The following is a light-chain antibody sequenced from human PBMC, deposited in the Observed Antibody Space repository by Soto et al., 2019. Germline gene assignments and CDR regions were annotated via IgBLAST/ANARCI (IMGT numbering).Light chain of an antibody. V-gene: IGKV1-5*01. J-gene: IGKJ1*01. CDR3: QHYNYPWT. CDR2: DAS. CDR1: QSVSSW. Sequence: DIHMTQTAATLSAFAGDRVTVTCRASQSVSSWVAWYQEKPGRGPKLLIYDASTWQSGVPSRFIGSGSGTESTLTITSLKPDDFATYYCQHYNYPWTFGQGTKVDIK.